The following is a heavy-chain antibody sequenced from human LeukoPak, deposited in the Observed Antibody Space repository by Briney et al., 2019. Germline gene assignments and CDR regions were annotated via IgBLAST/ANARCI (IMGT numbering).Heavy chain of an antibody. CDR3: ARVPMVRGVIITSWFDP. Sequence: ASVKVSCKASGYTFTGYYMHWVRQAPGQGLEWMGWINPNSGGTNYAQKFQGRVTMTRDTSISTAYKELSRLRSDDTAVYYCARVPMVRGVIITSWFDPWGQGTLVTVSS. CDR1: GYTFTGYY. D-gene: IGHD3-10*01. CDR2: INPNSGGT. V-gene: IGHV1-2*02. J-gene: IGHJ5*02.